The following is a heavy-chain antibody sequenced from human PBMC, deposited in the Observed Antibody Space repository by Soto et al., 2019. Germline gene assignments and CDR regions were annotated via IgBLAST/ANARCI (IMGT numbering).Heavy chain of an antibody. CDR3: ATAVENSGCYRSLY. J-gene: IGHJ4*02. V-gene: IGHV3-30*04. CDR2: MSYDGSNN. CDR1: GSTFSSYA. D-gene: IGHD3-22*01. Sequence: GGSLRLSCAASGSTFSSYAMHWVRQAPGKGLEWVAVMSYDGSNNYYADSVMGRFTISRDNSKNTLYLQMHSLRAEDTAVYYLATAVENSGCYRSLYWGQGTLVNVSP.